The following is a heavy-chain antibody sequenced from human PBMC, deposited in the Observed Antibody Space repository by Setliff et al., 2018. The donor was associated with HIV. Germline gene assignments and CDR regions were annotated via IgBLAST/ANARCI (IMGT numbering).Heavy chain of an antibody. J-gene: IGHJ5*02. CDR3: AKAVPTGIDWFDP. CDR2: INNNETT. CDR1: GDSISSSY. V-gene: IGHV4-59*01. Sequence: SETLSLTCTVSGDSISSSYWNWIRLPPGKGLEWIGSINNNETTNCNPSLKSRVTISVDTSKNQISLKLISVTAADTALYYCAKAVPTGIDWFDPWGQGTLVTVSS.